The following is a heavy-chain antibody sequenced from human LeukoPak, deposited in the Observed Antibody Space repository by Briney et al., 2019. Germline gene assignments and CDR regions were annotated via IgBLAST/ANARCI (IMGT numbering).Heavy chain of an antibody. CDR3: AKMEIITDGYFDY. V-gene: IGHV3-9*01. CDR2: ISWNSGSI. CDR1: GFTFDDYA. D-gene: IGHD3-22*01. J-gene: IGHJ4*02. Sequence: SGGSLRLSCAASGFTFDDYAMHWVRQAPGKGLEWVSGISWNSGSIGYADSVKGRFTISRDNAKNSLYLQMNSLRAEDTALYYCAKMEIITDGYFDYWGQGTLVTVSS.